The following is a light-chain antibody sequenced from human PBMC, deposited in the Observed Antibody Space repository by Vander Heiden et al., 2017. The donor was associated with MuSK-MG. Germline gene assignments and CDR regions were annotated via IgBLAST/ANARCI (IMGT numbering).Light chain of an antibody. CDR2: DAA. CDR1: PDISNY. V-gene: IGKV1-33*01. Sequence: DIQMTQSPSSLSASVGDRVTITCPASPDISNYLNWYQQKPGKAPKLLIYDAANWETGVPSRFSGSGSGTDFTFTISSLQPEDIATYYCQQYDNLPSYTFGQGTKLEIK. J-gene: IGKJ2*01. CDR3: QQYDNLPSYT.